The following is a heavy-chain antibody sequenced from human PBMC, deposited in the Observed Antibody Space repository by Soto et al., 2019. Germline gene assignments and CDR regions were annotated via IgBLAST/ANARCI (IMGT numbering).Heavy chain of an antibody. CDR1: GFTFSSYS. J-gene: IGHJ4*02. V-gene: IGHV3-21*06. Sequence: GGSLRLSCAASGFTFSSYSMNWVRQAPGKGLEWVSSISSSSSYIYYADSVKGRITISRDNAKNPLYMQMNSLRAEDMAVYYCARDRRGSGWSSLDYWGKGTMVTVSS. CDR2: ISSSSSYI. D-gene: IGHD6-19*01. CDR3: ARDRRGSGWSSLDY.